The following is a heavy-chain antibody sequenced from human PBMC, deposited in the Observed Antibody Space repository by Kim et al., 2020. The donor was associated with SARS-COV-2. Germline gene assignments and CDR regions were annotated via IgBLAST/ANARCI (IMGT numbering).Heavy chain of an antibody. V-gene: IGHV3-23*01. J-gene: IGHJ3*02. Sequence: AYAVKGRFTLSRDTSKNTLYLQMNSLRAEDTAVYYCAKDLLVYDSSAFDIWGQGTMVTVSS. D-gene: IGHD3-22*01. CDR3: AKDLLVYDSSAFDI.